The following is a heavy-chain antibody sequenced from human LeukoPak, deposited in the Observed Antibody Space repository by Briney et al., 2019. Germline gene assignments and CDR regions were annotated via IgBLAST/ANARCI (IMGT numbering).Heavy chain of an antibody. D-gene: IGHD7-27*01. J-gene: IGHJ4*02. CDR2: IYYSGTT. CDR3: ARGANWGSPDY. CDR1: GGSISSDY. V-gene: IGHV4-59*01. Sequence: SETLSLTCTVSGGSISSDYWSWIRQPPGKGLEWIGYIYYSGTTSYNPSLKSRVTISLDTSKNQFSLKLSSVTAADTAVHYCARGANWGSPDYWGQGTLVTVSS.